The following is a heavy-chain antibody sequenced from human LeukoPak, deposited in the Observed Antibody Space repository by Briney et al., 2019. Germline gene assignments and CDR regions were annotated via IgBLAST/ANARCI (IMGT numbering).Heavy chain of an antibody. V-gene: IGHV1-46*01. CDR3: ARVRGGGSYFDY. D-gene: IGHD1-26*01. CDR1: GYTFTSYY. J-gene: IGHJ4*02. Sequence: ASVTVSRKASGYTFTSYYMHWVRQAPGQGLEWMGIINPSGGSTSYTQKLQDRVIMTRDTSTSTVSMELSSLGAKDTAVYYCARVRGGGSYFDYWGQGTLVAVSS. CDR2: INPSGGST.